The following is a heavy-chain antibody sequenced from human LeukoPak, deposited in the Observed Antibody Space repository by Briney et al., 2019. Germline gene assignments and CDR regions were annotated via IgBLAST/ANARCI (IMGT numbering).Heavy chain of an antibody. CDR2: FYYSVSP. D-gene: IGHD1-7*01. CDR1: GGSMSSSSYY. CDR3: ARQRPSWLELRSSPDFAY. J-gene: IGHJ4*02. Sequence: HPSETLSLTCTVSGGSMSSSSYYWGWIRQPPGKGLEWIVCFYYSVSPSYNPSLKSRVTISLHTSQNQSSLKLRSVTAPDTAVYYCARQRPSWLELRSSPDFAYWGQRTLVTVSS. V-gene: IGHV4-39*01.